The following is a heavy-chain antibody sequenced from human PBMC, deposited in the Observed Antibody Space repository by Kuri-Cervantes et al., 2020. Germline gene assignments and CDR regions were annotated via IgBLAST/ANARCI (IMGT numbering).Heavy chain of an antibody. D-gene: IGHD3-22*01. J-gene: IGHJ4*02. Sequence: ASVKVSCKASGYTFTSYAMNWVRQAPGQELEWMGWINTNTGNPTYAQGFTGRFVFSLDTPVSTAYLQISSLEAEDTAVYYCARGFSYHDPWFDYWSQGTLVTVSS. CDR1: GYTFTSYA. CDR3: ARGFSYHDPWFDY. V-gene: IGHV7-4-1*02. CDR2: INTNTGNP.